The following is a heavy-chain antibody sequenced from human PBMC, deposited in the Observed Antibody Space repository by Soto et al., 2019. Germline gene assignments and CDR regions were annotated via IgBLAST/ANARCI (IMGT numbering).Heavy chain of an antibody. V-gene: IGHV3-49*03. Sequence: GGSLRLSCTASGFTFGDYAMSWFRQAPGKGLEWVGFIRSKAYGGTTEYAASVKGRFTISRDDSKSIAYLQMNSLKTEDTAVYYCTREYSYGEYYYGMDVWGQGTTVTVYS. CDR1: GFTFGDYA. CDR2: IRSKAYGGTT. D-gene: IGHD5-18*01. CDR3: TREYSYGEYYYGMDV. J-gene: IGHJ6*02.